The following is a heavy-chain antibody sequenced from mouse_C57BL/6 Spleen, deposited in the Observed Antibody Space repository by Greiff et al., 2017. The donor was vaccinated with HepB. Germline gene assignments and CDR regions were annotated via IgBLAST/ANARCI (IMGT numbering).Heavy chain of an antibody. J-gene: IGHJ2*01. Sequence: VQLQQSGAELVRPGASVKLSCTASGFNIKDDYMHWVKQRPEQSLEWIGWIDPENGDTEYASKFQGKATITADTSSNTAYLQLSSLTSEDTAVYYCTTDGYYRYYFDYWGQGTTLTVSS. V-gene: IGHV14-4*01. CDR3: TTDGYYRYYFDY. D-gene: IGHD2-3*01. CDR1: GFNIKDDY. CDR2: IDPENGDT.